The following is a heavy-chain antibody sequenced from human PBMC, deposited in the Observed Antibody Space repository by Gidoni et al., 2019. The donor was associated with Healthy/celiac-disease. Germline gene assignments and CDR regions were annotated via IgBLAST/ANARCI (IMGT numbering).Heavy chain of an antibody. CDR1: GYTFTGYY. D-gene: IGHD2-8*02. V-gene: IGHV1-2*02. Sequence: QVQLVQSGAEVKKPGASVKVSCKASGYTFTGYYMHWVRQAPGQGLEWMGWINPNSGGTNYAQKFQGRVTMTRDTSISTAYMELSRLRSDDTAVYYCATPSTAHYYYYGMDVWGQGTTVTVSS. CDR3: ATPSTAHYYYYGMDV. J-gene: IGHJ6*02. CDR2: INPNSGGT.